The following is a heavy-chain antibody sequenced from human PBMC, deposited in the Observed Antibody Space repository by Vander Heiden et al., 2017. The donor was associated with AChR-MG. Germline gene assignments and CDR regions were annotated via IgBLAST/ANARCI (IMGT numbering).Heavy chain of an antibody. Sequence: QVQLLESGGGVVQPGRSLRPSGAASGFPFGSYGMHWVRQAPGKGLEWVSVIWYDGSNKYYADCVKGRFTVSRDNSKNTLYLQMNSLRAEDTAVYYCARSVVPAAVNWGDPWGQGTLVAVSA. CDR3: ARSVVPAAVNWGDP. CDR1: GFPFGSYG. V-gene: IGHV3-33*01. J-gene: IGHJ5*02. D-gene: IGHD2-2*01. CDR2: IWYDGSNK.